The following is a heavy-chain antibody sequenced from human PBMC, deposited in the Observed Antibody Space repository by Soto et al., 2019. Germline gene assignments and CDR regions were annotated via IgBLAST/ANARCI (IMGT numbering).Heavy chain of an antibody. V-gene: IGHV3-30*18. CDR2: ISYDGSNK. D-gene: IGHD3-22*01. J-gene: IGHJ5*02. Sequence: PGGSLRLSCAASGFTFSSYGMHWVRQAPGKGLEWVAVISYDGSNKYYADSVKGRFTISRDNSKNTLYLQMNSLRAEDTAVYYCAKDHYDSSGPIHHWGQGTLVTVSS. CDR3: AKDHYDSSGPIHH. CDR1: GFTFSSYG.